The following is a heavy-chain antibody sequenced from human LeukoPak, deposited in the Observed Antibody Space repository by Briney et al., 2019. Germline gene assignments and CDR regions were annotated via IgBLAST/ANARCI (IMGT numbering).Heavy chain of an antibody. V-gene: IGHV1-2*02. Sequence: ASVKVSCKASGYTFTGYYMHWVRQAPAQGLEWMGWINPNSGGTNYAQKLQGRVTMTRDTSISTAYMELSRLRSDDTAVYYCARIGRRSSWFDPWGQGTLVTVSS. J-gene: IGHJ5*02. D-gene: IGHD1-26*01. CDR1: GYTFTGYY. CDR2: INPNSGGT. CDR3: ARIGRRSSWFDP.